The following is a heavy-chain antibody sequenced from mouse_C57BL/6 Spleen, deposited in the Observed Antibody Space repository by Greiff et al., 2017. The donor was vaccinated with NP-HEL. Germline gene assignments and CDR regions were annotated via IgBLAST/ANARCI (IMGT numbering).Heavy chain of an antibody. CDR2: ISYDGSN. D-gene: IGHD1-1*01. CDR1: GYSITSGYY. CDR3: ASPYYGSSYGYFDV. J-gene: IGHJ1*03. Sequence: EVQLQESGPGLVKPSQSLSLTCSVTGYSITSGYYWNWIRQFPGNKLEWMGYISYDGSNNYNPSLKNRISITRDTSKNQFFLKLNSVTTEDTATYYCASPYYGSSYGYFDVWGTGTTVTVSS. V-gene: IGHV3-6*01.